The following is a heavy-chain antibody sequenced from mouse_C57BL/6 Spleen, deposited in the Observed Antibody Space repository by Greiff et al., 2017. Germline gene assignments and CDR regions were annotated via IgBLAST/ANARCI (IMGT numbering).Heavy chain of an antibody. J-gene: IGHJ4*01. CDR1: GYAFSSYW. CDR2: IYPGDGDT. CDR3: AIYSNYVGYAMDY. Sequence: VQLVESGAELVKPGASVKISCKASGYAFSSYWMNWVKQRPGKGLEWIGQIYPGDGDTNYNGKFKGKATLTADKSSSTAYMQLSSLTSEDSAVYFCAIYSNYVGYAMDYWGQGTSVTVSS. D-gene: IGHD2-5*01. V-gene: IGHV1-80*01.